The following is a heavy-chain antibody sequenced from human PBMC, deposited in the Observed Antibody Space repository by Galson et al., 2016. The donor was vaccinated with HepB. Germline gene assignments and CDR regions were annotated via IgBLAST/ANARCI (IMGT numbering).Heavy chain of an antibody. D-gene: IGHD2-15*01. V-gene: IGHV4-39*01. J-gene: IGHJ5*02. CDR1: GGSISSSNYY. CDR3: ARQIVVVVAATRGVDWFDP. Sequence: EILSLTCTVSGGSISSSNYYWGWIRQPPGKGLEWIGSIYYSGSTYYNPSLKSRVTMSVDTSKNQFSLKLNSVTAADTAVYYCARQIVVVVAATRGVDWFDPWGQGTLVTVSS. CDR2: IYYSGST.